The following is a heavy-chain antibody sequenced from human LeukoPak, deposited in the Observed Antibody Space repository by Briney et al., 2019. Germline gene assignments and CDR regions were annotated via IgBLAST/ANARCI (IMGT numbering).Heavy chain of an antibody. J-gene: IGHJ4*02. CDR3: ASSSAVAGTLSPWY. Sequence: SKTLSPTCGVYGASFSAYYWSWVRQPPGKGLEWIGEINHIVSTNYNPSLKSRVTISVDTSKNQFYLKLRSVTAADTAVYYCASSSAVAGTLSPWYWGQGTLVTVSS. CDR2: INHIVST. D-gene: IGHD6-19*01. V-gene: IGHV4-34*01. CDR1: GASFSAYY.